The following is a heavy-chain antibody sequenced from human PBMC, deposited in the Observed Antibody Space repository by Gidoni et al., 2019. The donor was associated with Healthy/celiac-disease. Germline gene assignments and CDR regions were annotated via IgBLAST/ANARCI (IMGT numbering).Heavy chain of an antibody. Sequence: EVQLLESGGGLVQPGGSLRLACAASGFTFSSYAMSWVRQAPGKGLEWVSAISGSSGSTYYADSVKGRFTISRDNSKNTLYLQMNSLRAEDTAVYYCAKWGYYDSSGYYPLDYWGQGTLVTVSS. D-gene: IGHD3-22*01. CDR3: AKWGYYDSSGYYPLDY. CDR1: GFTFSSYA. J-gene: IGHJ4*02. V-gene: IGHV3-23*01. CDR2: ISGSSGST.